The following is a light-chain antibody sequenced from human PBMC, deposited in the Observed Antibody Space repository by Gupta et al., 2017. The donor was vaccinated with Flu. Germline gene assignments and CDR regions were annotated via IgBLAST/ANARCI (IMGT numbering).Light chain of an antibody. CDR1: QSISNTY. CDR2: GAS. Sequence: EIVLTQSPGTLSLSPGERATLSCRASQSISNTYFAWYQQKPGQTPRLVIYGASSRATGIPDRCSGSGSGTDCSTTISSLEDEDVAVYFCQQHSRTSYSFGQGTKLEIK. CDR3: QQHSRTSYS. J-gene: IGKJ2*03. V-gene: IGKV3-20*01.